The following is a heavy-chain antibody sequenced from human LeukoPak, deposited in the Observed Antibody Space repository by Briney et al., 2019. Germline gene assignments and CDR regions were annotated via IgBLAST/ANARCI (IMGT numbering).Heavy chain of an antibody. V-gene: IGHV3-72*01. Sequence: PGGSLRLSCAASGFTFSSYGMGWVRQAPGKGLEWVGRSRNKANSYTTEYVASVKGRFTISRDDPKNSVYLQMNSLGSEDTAVYYCAREYCTGTRCYSDWGQGTLVTVSS. J-gene: IGHJ4*02. D-gene: IGHD2-2*01. CDR3: AREYCTGTRCYSD. CDR1: GFTFSSYG. CDR2: SRNKANSYTT.